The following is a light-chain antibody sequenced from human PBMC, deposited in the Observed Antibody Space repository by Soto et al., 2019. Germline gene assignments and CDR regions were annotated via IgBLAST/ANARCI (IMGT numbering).Light chain of an antibody. J-gene: IGKJ5*01. CDR1: QTISSY. V-gene: IGKV1-5*03. CDR3: QQYNSGIT. Sequence: DVQMTQSPSTLSASVGDRVTITCRASQTISSYLAWYQQKPGKAPKLLIYKASSLQSGVPSRFSGSGSGTEFTLTISSLQPDDFATYYCQQYNSGITFGQGTRLEIK. CDR2: KAS.